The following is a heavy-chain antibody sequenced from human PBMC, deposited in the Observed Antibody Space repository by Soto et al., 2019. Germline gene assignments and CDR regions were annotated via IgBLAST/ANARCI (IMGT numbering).Heavy chain of an antibody. J-gene: IGHJ6*02. Sequence: PGGSLRLSCASSGFTFSNAWMSWVRQAPGKGLEWVGFIRSKVYGGTTEYAASVKGRFTISRDDSISIAYLQMNSLKTEDTAVYYCTSTIFGVVIPGGYYYGMDVWGQGTTVTVSS. CDR2: IRSKVYGGTT. V-gene: IGHV3-49*04. D-gene: IGHD3-3*01. CDR1: GFTFSNAW. CDR3: TSTIFGVVIPGGYYYGMDV.